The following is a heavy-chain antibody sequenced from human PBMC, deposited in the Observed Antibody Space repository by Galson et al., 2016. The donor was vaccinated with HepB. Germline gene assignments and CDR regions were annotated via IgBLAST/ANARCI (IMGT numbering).Heavy chain of an antibody. J-gene: IGHJ1*01. V-gene: IGHV3-23*01. CDR3: ANVAPPYDNSGYYYLHH. CDR1: GFTYDPYA. CDR2: ISRTGEYT. Sequence: SLRLSCAASGFTYDPYALSWVRQAPGQGLEWVSSISRTGEYTYYADSVRGRVVNSRDNSKNTLYLEVDRLRAEDAALYYCANVAPPYDNSGYYYLHHWGQGTLVTVSS. D-gene: IGHD3-22*01.